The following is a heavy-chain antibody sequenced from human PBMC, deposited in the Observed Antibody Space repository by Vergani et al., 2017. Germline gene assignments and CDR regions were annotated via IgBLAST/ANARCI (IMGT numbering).Heavy chain of an antibody. Sequence: DVHLAESGGGFFQPGGSLRLSCSASGFSFNSYWMHWVRQVPGKGLLWVSRIKSDGSITAYADSVKGRFTISRDNAQNTLYLQMNSLRDEDMALYYCAKDMGRMATIPGAWGLGTLVTVSS. D-gene: IGHD5-24*01. CDR1: GFSFNSYW. CDR3: AKDMGRMATIPGA. J-gene: IGHJ5*02. V-gene: IGHV3-74*03. CDR2: IKSDGSIT.